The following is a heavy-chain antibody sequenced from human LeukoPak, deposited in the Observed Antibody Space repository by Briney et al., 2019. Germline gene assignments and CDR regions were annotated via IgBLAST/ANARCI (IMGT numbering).Heavy chain of an antibody. Sequence: GGSLRLSCAASGFTFSRYGMHWVRQAPGKGLEWLAVISYDGTDKYYADSVKGRFTISRDNAKNSLYLQMNSLRAEDTAVYYCARDQRYCSSSSCPWEPFDYWGQGTLVTVSS. CDR1: GFTFSRYG. D-gene: IGHD2-2*01. J-gene: IGHJ4*02. V-gene: IGHV3-33*01. CDR3: ARDQRYCSSSSCPWEPFDY. CDR2: ISYDGTDK.